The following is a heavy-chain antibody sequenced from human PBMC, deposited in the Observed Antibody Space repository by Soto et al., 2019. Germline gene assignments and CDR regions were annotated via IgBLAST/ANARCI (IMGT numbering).Heavy chain of an antibody. J-gene: IGHJ5*02. Sequence: PSETLSLTCSVSAGSISRYHWSWIRQPPGKGLEGGGYIYYCGSPNSNPSLKLRVTMSVDPSTSQFSLKLSSVSAAETAVSYCGRARYSSSSRNWFDAWGKRPLGTVCS. CDR3: GRARYSSSSRNWFDA. V-gene: IGHV4-59*01. CDR1: AGSISRYH. CDR2: IYYCGSP. D-gene: IGHD6-6*01.